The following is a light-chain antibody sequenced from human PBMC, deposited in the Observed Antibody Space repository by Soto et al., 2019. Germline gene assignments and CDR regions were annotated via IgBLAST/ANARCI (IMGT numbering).Light chain of an antibody. CDR2: GAS. J-gene: IGKJ1*01. V-gene: IGKV3-20*01. CDR1: PGFSSTS. CDR3: QQYAYSPVT. Sequence: EIVLTQSPGTLSLSPGERATLSCRASPGFSSTSLAWYQQKPGQAPRLLIYGASSRATDIPDRFSGSGSGTDFTLTISRLEPEDFAVYYCQQYAYSPVTFGQGTKVEIK.